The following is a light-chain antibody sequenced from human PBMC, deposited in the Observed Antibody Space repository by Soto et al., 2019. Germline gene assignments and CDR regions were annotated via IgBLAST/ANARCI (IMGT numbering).Light chain of an antibody. J-gene: IGKJ1*01. CDR2: GAS. CDR1: QSVSSSY. V-gene: IGKV3-20*01. CDR3: QQYGDLPWT. Sequence: ALTQSPGTLSSYPGERATLSCRASQSVSSSYLAWYQQKHGQAPRLLIYGASSRATGIPDRFSGIGSGTDFTLTINRQEPEDCAVYYCQQYGDLPWTFGKVTKGEI.